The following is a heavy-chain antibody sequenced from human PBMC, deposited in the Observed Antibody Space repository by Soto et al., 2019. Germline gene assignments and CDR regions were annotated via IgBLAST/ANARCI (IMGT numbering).Heavy chain of an antibody. J-gene: IGHJ6*02. CDR2: IIPIFGTA. Sequence: ASVKVSCKASGGTFSSYAISWVRQAPGQGLEWMGGIIPIFGTANYAQKFQGRVTITADESTSTAYMELSSLRSEDTAVYYCARECGCSCYSGYYGMDFWGQGLSVTVS. D-gene: IGHD2-15*01. CDR3: ARECGCSCYSGYYGMDF. CDR1: GGTFSSYA. V-gene: IGHV1-69*13.